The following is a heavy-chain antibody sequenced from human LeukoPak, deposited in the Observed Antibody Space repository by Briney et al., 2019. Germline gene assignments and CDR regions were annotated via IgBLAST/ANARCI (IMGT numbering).Heavy chain of an antibody. CDR2: INHSGST. J-gene: IGHJ6*02. CDR3: ATSLSGSTYYGMDV. V-gene: IGHV4-38-2*02. D-gene: IGHD3-10*01. Sequence: SETLSLTCTVSGYTITTGSYWGWIRQPPGKGLEWIGEINHSGSTNYNPSLKSRVTISVDTSKNQFSLKLSSVTAADTAVYYCATSLSGSTYYGMDVWGQGTTATVSS. CDR1: GYTITTGSY.